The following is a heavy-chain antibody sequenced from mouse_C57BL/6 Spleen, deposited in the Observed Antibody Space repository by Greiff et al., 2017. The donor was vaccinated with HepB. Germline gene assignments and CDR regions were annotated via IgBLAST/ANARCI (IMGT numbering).Heavy chain of an antibody. V-gene: IGHV1-59*01. D-gene: IGHD3-1*01. CDR3: ARRASYYAMDY. J-gene: IGHJ4*01. Sequence: QVQLKQPGAELVRPGPSVKLSCKASGYTFTSYWMHWVKQRPGQGLEWIGVIDPSDSYTNYNQKFKGKATLTVDTSSSTAYMQLSSLTSEDTAVYYCARRASYYAMDYWGQGTSVTVSS. CDR1: GYTFTSYW. CDR2: IDPSDSYT.